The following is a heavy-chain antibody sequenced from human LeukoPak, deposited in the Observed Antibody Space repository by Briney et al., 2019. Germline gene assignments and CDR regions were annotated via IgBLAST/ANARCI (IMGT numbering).Heavy chain of an antibody. D-gene: IGHD2-15*01. Sequence: GGSLRLSCTVSGFTVSSNSMSRVRQAPGKGLEWVSFIYSDNTHYADTVKGRFTISRDNSKNTLYLKMNSLRADDTAVYYCAKYMGPCSGGSCYVEPLASFDYWGQGTLVTVSS. CDR3: AKYMGPCSGGSCYVEPLASFDY. CDR1: GFTVSSNS. J-gene: IGHJ4*02. CDR2: IYSDNT. V-gene: IGHV3-53*01.